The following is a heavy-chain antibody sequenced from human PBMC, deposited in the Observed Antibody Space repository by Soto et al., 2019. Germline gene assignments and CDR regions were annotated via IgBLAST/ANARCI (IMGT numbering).Heavy chain of an antibody. CDR3: AKRLAILGYCSGGSCYVGPNWFDP. J-gene: IGHJ5*02. Sequence: EVQLLESGGGLVQPGGSLRLSCAASGFTFSSYAMSWVRQAPGKGLEWVSAISGSGGSTYYADSVKGRFTISRDNSKNTLYLQMNSLRAEDTAVYYCAKRLAILGYCSGGSCYVGPNWFDPWGQGTLVTVSS. CDR1: GFTFSSYA. D-gene: IGHD2-15*01. V-gene: IGHV3-23*01. CDR2: ISGSGGST.